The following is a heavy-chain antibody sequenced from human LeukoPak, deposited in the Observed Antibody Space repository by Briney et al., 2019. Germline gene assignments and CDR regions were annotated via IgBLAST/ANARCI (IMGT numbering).Heavy chain of an antibody. CDR3: ASPTTKDRLSGYSY. J-gene: IGHJ4*02. Sequence: GGSLRLSCAASGFTFSSYWMSWVRQAPGKGLEWVANIKQDGSEKYYVDSVKGRFTISRDNAKNSLYLQMNSLRAEDTAVYYCASPTTKDRLSGYSYWGQGTLVTVSS. CDR2: IKQDGSEK. D-gene: IGHD3-22*01. CDR1: GFTFSSYW. V-gene: IGHV3-7*01.